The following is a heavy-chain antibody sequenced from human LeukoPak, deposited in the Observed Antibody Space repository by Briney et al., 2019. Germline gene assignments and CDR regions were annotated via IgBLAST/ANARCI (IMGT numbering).Heavy chain of an antibody. J-gene: IGHJ3*02. D-gene: IGHD3-3*01. V-gene: IGHV1-46*01. CDR1: GYTFTSYY. CDR2: INPSGGST. Sequence: ASVKVSCKASGYTFTSYYMHWVRQAPGQGLEWMGIINPSGGSTSYAQKFQGRVTMTRDMSTSTVYMELSSLRSEDTAVYYCARDQPARITIFGVVIIGLGNAFDIWGQGTMVTVSS. CDR3: ARDQPARITIFGVVIIGLGNAFDI.